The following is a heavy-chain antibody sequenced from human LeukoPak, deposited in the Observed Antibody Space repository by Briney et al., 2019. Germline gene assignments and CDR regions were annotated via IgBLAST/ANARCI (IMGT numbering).Heavy chain of an antibody. CDR1: GASISSYY. V-gene: IGHV4-4*07. CDR3: ARTYCGTNACPFDH. CDR2: IYTSGST. Sequence: SETLSLTCTVSGASISSYYWSWVRQPAGEGLEWIGRIYTSGSTNYKPSLKSRVTMSVDTSKNQFSLKLSSVTAADTAIYYCARTYCGTNACPFDHWGQGNLVTVSS. D-gene: IGHD2-21*01. J-gene: IGHJ4*02.